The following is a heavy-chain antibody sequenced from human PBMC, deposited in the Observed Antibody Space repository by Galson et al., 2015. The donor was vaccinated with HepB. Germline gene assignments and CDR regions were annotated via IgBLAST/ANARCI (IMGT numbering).Heavy chain of an antibody. D-gene: IGHD6-13*01. CDR2: INHSGST. CDR1: GGSFSGYY. J-gene: IGHJ5*02. CDR3: ARGRAGRANWFDP. V-gene: IGHV4-34*01. Sequence: ETLSLTCAVYGGSFSGYYWSWIRQPPGKGLEWLGEINHSGSTNYNPSLKSRVTISVDTSKNQFSLKLNSVTAADTAVYYCARGRAGRANWFDPWGQGTLVTVSS.